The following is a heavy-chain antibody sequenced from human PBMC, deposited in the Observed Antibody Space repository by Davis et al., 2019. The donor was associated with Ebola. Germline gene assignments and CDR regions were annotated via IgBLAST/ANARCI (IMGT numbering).Heavy chain of an antibody. Sequence: GESLKISCKGSGYSFTSYWIGWVRQMPGKGLEWMGIIYPGDSDTRYSPSFQGQVTISADKSISTAYLQWSSLKASDTAMYYCATTVTTGHYYYCMDVWGQGTTVTVSS. CDR2: IYPGDSDT. D-gene: IGHD4-17*01. CDR3: ATTVTTGHYYYCMDV. CDR1: GYSFTSYW. J-gene: IGHJ6*02. V-gene: IGHV5-51*01.